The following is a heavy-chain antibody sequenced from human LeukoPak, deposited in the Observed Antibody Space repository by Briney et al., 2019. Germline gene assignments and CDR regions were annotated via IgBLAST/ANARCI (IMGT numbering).Heavy chain of an antibody. CDR3: ARGWASYYGSGRGEYGMDV. D-gene: IGHD3-10*01. V-gene: IGHV1-69*13. CDR2: IIPIFGTA. Sequence: SVKVSCKASGGTFSSYAISWVRQAPGQGLEWMGGIIPIFGTANYAQKFQGRVTITADESTSTAYMELSSLRSEDTAVYYCARGWASYYGSGRGEYGMDVWGQGTTVTVSS. CDR1: GGTFSSYA. J-gene: IGHJ6*02.